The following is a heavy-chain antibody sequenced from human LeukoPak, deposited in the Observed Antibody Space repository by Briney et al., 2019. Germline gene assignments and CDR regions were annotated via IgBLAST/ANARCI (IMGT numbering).Heavy chain of an antibody. D-gene: IGHD1-1*01. CDR2: ITSSGNTI. V-gene: IGHV3-48*03. Sequence: GGSLRLSCAASGFTFSSYEMNWVRQAPGKGLEWVSYITSSGNTIYYAGSVKGRFTISRDNAKNSLFLQMNSLRAEDTTVYYCARDSPGTTASDYWGQGTLVTVSS. CDR1: GFTFSSYE. J-gene: IGHJ4*02. CDR3: ARDSPGTTASDY.